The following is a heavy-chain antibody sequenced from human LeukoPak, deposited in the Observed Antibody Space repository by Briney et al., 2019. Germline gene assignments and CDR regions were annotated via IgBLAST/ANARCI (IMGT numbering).Heavy chain of an antibody. Sequence: SVKVCCKGSGGTFSSYAISWVRQPPGQGLEWMGRIIPILGIANYAQKFQGRVTITADKSTSTAYMELGSMRSEDTAVYYCARMLKYYFDYWGQGTLVTVAS. CDR1: GGTFSSYA. CDR3: ARMLKYYFDY. D-gene: IGHD3-10*02. J-gene: IGHJ4*02. V-gene: IGHV1-69*04. CDR2: IIPILGIA.